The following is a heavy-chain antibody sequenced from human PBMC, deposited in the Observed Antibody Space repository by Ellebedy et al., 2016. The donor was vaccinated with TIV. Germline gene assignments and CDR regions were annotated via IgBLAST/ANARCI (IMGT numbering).Heavy chain of an antibody. D-gene: IGHD3-22*01. CDR1: GFTFDDYA. V-gene: IGHV3-9*01. CDR3: AREGDDSSGYFDY. Sequence: SLKISXAASGFTFDDYAMHWVRQAPGKGLEWVSGISWNSGSIGYADSVKGRFTISRDNAKNSLYLQMNSLRAEDTAVYYCAREGDDSSGYFDYWGQGTLVTVSS. CDR2: ISWNSGSI. J-gene: IGHJ4*02.